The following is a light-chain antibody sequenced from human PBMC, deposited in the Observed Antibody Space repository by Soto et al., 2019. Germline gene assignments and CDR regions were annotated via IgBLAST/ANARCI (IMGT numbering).Light chain of an antibody. Sequence: EIVMTQSPATLSVSPGERATLSCRVSQSVSSNLAWYQQTPGQAPRLLIYDASTRATGIPARFSGSGSGTEFTLTISSLQSEDFAVYYCEQYNNWPQMFGQGTKVDI. J-gene: IGKJ1*01. CDR3: EQYNNWPQM. CDR2: DAS. V-gene: IGKV3-15*01. CDR1: QSVSSN.